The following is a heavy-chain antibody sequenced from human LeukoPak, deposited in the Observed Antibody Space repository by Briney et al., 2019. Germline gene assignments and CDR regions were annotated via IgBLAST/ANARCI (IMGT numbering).Heavy chain of an antibody. CDR1: GYNFATYW. V-gene: IGHV5-51*01. CDR2: IYAGDSDT. Sequence: GESLKISCKSSGYNFATYWIAWVRQMPGRGLEWMGIIYAGDSDTRYSPSFQGQVTISVDKSVNTAYLQFSRLKASDTAIYYCARAIDYDPFDFWGQGTLVTVSS. J-gene: IGHJ4*02. D-gene: IGHD3-22*01. CDR3: ARAIDYDPFDF.